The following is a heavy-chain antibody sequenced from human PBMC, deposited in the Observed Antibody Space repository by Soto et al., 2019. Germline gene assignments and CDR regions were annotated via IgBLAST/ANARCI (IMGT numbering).Heavy chain of an antibody. CDR1: GGSSSSYY. Sequence: PSETLSLTCTVSGGSSSSYYLSWIRQPPGKGLEWIGYIYYSGSNNYNPSLKSRVTISVDTSKNQFSLKLSSLTAADTAVYYCARGLPRSDYYNGWFDPWGQGTLVP. J-gene: IGHJ5*02. CDR3: ARGLPRSDYYNGWFDP. V-gene: IGHV4-59*01. CDR2: IYYSGSN. D-gene: IGHD3-3*01.